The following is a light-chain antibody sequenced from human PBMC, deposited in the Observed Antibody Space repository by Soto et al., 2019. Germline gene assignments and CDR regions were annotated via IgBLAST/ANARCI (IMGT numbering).Light chain of an antibody. Sequence: QSVLTQPASVSGSPGQSITISCTGTSSDVGSYNLVSWYQQHPGKAPKLMIYEGSKRPSGVSNRFSGSKSGNTASLTISGLQAEDEADYYCGSYARSSPYVFGKGTKVTVL. CDR2: EGS. V-gene: IGLV2-23*01. J-gene: IGLJ1*01. CDR1: SSDVGSYNL. CDR3: GSYARSSPYV.